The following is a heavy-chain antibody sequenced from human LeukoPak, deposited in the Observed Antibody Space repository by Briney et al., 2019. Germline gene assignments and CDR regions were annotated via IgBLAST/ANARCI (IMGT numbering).Heavy chain of an antibody. J-gene: IGHJ6*04. CDR3: AREQYEMDV. D-gene: IGHD2-2*01. CDR2: ISSSGTTK. CDR1: GFTFSSYE. V-gene: IGHV3-48*03. Sequence: PGGSLRLSCAASGFTFSSYEMNWVGQAPGKGLEWISYISSSGTTKNYADSVKGRFTISRDNAKNSLYLQMNSLRAEDTAVYYCAREQYEMDVWGKGTTVTVSS.